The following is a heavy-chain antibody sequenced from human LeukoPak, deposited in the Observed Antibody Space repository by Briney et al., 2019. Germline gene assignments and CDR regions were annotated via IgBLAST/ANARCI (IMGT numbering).Heavy chain of an antibody. Sequence: SVKVSCKASGGTFSSYAISWLRQAPGQGLEWMGRIIPILGVANYAQKFQGRVTITADKSTSTAYMELSSLRSEDTAVYYCARERAPYYYYGMDVWGQGTTVTVSS. J-gene: IGHJ6*02. V-gene: IGHV1-69*04. CDR2: IIPILGVA. CDR1: GGTFSSYA. CDR3: ARERAPYYYYGMDV.